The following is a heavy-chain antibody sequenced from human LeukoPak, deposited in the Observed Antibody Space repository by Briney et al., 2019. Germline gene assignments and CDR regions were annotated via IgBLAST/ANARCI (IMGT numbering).Heavy chain of an antibody. Sequence: ASVKVSCKASGYTFTSYDINWVRQATGQGLEWMGWMNPNSGNTGYAQKFQGRITMTRNTSISTAYMELSSLRSEDTAVYYCAENYYDSSGYLYFQHWGQGTLVTVSS. CDR3: AENYYDSSGYLYFQH. CDR2: MNPNSGNT. D-gene: IGHD3-22*01. V-gene: IGHV1-8*01. CDR1: GYTFTSYD. J-gene: IGHJ1*01.